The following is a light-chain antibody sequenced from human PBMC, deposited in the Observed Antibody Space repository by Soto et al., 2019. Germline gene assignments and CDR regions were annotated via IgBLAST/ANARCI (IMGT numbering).Light chain of an antibody. CDR1: SSDVGGYNY. J-gene: IGLJ7*01. CDR3: SSYTSSRWV. V-gene: IGLV2-14*01. CDR2: DVN. Sequence: QSALTQPASVSGSPGQSITISCTGTSSDVGGYNYVPWYQQHPGKPPKLMIYDVNNRTSGVSHRFSGSKSGNTASLTISGLHAEEEADYYYSSYTSSRWVFGGGTQLTVL.